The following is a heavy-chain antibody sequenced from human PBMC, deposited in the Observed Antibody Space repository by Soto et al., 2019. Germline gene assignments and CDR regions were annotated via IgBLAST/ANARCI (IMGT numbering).Heavy chain of an antibody. Sequence: EVQLLESGGGLVQPGGSLRLSCAASGFTFSSYAMSWVRQAPGKGLEWVSGISGSDGRTHYADAVKGRFTSSRDNSKMTLYLQMNSLIAEETAVYYCAKDLVAFRSDSYYFDYWGQGTLVTVSS. J-gene: IGHJ4*02. CDR1: GFTFSSYA. V-gene: IGHV3-23*01. D-gene: IGHD2-21*02. CDR3: AKDLVAFRSDSYYFDY. CDR2: ISGSDGRT.